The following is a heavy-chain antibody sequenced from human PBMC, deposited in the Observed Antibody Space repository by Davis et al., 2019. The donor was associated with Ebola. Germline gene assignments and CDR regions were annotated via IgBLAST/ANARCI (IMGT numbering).Heavy chain of an antibody. CDR2: INPNDGST. Sequence: ASVKVSCKASGYSFRTKYMNWVRQAPGHGLKWMGVINPNDGSTTYAQGFQDRVTMTRDTSTNTMYLEIRNLTFEDTAVYYCVIISMTWGQGTLVTVSS. J-gene: IGHJ4*01. D-gene: IGHD2-21*02. CDR1: GYSFRTKY. V-gene: IGHV1-46*01. CDR3: VIISMT.